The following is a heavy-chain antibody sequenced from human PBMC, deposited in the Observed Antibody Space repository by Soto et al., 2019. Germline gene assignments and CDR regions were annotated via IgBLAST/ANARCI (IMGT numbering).Heavy chain of an antibody. CDR3: ARGRGYSYGVDY. CDR2: IYYSVST. J-gene: IGHJ4*02. Sequence: QVQLQESGPGLVKPSQTLSLTCTVSGGSIISGGYYWSWIRQHPGKGLEWIGYIYYSVSTYYNPSLYSRVTISVDTSKNQFSLKLSSVTAAGTAVYYCARGRGYSYGVDYWGQGTLVTVA. D-gene: IGHD5-18*01. CDR1: GGSIISGGYY. V-gene: IGHV4-31*03.